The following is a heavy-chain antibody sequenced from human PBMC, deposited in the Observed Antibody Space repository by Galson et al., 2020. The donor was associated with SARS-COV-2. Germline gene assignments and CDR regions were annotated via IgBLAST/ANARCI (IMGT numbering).Heavy chain of an antibody. V-gene: IGHV3-48*02. J-gene: IGHJ6*02. D-gene: IGHD3-16*01. CDR3: ARDGADYVWVNYYYYGMDV. Sequence: GESLKISCAASGFTFSSYSMNWVRQAPGKGLEWVSYISSSSSTIYYADSVKGRFTISRDNAKNSLYLQMNSLRDEDTAVYYCARDGADYVWVNYYYYGMDVWGQGTTVTVSS. CDR2: ISSSSSTI. CDR1: GFTFSSYS.